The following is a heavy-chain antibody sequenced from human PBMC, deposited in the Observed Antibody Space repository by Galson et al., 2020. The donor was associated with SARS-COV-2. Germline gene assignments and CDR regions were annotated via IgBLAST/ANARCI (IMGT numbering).Heavy chain of an antibody. CDR1: GYTLTELS. Sequence: ASVKVYCKVSGYTLTELSMHWVRQAPGKGLEWMGGFDPEDGETIYAQKFQGRVTMTEDTSTDTAYMELSSLRSEDTAVYYCATSDFWSGYWFDPWGQGTLVTVSS. D-gene: IGHD3-3*01. CDR3: ATSDFWSGYWFDP. CDR2: FDPEDGET. V-gene: IGHV1-24*01. J-gene: IGHJ5*02.